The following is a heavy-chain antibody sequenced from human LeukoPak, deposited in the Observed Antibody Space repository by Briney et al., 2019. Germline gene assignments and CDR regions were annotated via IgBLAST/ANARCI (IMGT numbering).Heavy chain of an antibody. CDR3: ASEGPLPAANDY. CDR1: GGTFSSYA. D-gene: IGHD2-2*01. Sequence: SVKVSCKASGGTFSSYAISWVRQAPGQGLEWMGGIIPIFGTANYAQKLQGRVTITADESTSTAYMEPSSLRSEDTAVYYCASEGPLPAANDYWGQGTLVTVSS. J-gene: IGHJ4*02. V-gene: IGHV1-69*13. CDR2: IIPIFGTA.